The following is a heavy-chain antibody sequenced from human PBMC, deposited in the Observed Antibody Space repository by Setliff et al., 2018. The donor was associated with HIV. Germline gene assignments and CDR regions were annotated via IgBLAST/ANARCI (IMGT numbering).Heavy chain of an antibody. CDR2: IHQSGST. V-gene: IGHV4-38-2*02. Sequence: SETLSLTCTVSGYSISSGYYWGWLRQPPGKGLEWIGSIHQSGSTYYNPSLTSRVTISVDTSKNQFSLKLNSVTAADTAVYYCAGEAPRATLDYWGQGTLVTSPQ. CDR1: GYSISSGYY. CDR3: AGEAPRATLDY. J-gene: IGHJ4*02. D-gene: IGHD6-6*01.